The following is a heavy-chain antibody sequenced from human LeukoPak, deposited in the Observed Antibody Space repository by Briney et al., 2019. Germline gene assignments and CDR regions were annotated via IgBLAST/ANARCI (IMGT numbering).Heavy chain of an antibody. CDR1: GFTFSSYG. D-gene: IGHD1-1*01. CDR3: AKGYGSLLYYFDY. Sequence: GGSLRLSCAASGFTFSSYGMSWVRQAPGKGLEWVSAISGSGGSTYYADPVKGRFTISRDNSKNTLYLQMNSLRAEDTAVYYCAKGYGSLLYYFDYWGQGTLVTVSS. CDR2: ISGSGGST. J-gene: IGHJ4*02. V-gene: IGHV3-23*01.